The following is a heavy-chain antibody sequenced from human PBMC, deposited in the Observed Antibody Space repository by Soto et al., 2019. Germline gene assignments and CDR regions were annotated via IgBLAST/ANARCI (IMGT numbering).Heavy chain of an antibody. J-gene: IGHJ4*02. D-gene: IGHD3-10*01. CDR3: ARGYGSGSYDYFDY. Sequence: TSETLSLTCAVSGGSISSGGYSWSWIRQPPGKGLEWIGYIYHSGSTYYNPSLKSRVTISVDRSKNQFSLKLSSVTAADTAVYYCARGYGSGSYDYFDYWGQGTLVTVSS. V-gene: IGHV4-30-2*01. CDR2: IYHSGST. CDR1: GGSISSGGYS.